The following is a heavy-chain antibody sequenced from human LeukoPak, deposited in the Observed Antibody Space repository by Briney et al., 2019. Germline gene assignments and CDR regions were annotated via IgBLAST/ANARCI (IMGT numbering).Heavy chain of an antibody. CDR2: TSSDLNVK. V-gene: IGHV3-30-3*01. CDR1: GFTFRNYV. Sequence: GGSLRLSCAASGFTFRNYVIHWVRQAPGKGLEWVAVTSSDLNVKLYADSVKGRFTITRDNSRSTLYLQMNSLRPEDTAIYYCAREGYYGSGSPPSLYFDYWGQGTLVTVSS. CDR3: AREGYYGSGSPPSLYFDY. J-gene: IGHJ4*02. D-gene: IGHD3-10*01.